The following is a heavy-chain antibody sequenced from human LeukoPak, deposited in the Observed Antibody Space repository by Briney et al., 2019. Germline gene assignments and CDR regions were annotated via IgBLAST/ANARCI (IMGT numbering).Heavy chain of an antibody. Sequence: GTLSLTCTVSSGSISTPNWWSCVRQPPGKGLQWIGEIYHSGSTNYNPSLKSRVTISIDKSKNQFSLKLSSVTAAYTAVYYCARKTLTNAFDIWGQGTMVTVSS. V-gene: IGHV4-4*02. CDR3: ARKTLTNAFDI. J-gene: IGHJ3*02. CDR1: SGSISTPNW. CDR2: IYHSGST.